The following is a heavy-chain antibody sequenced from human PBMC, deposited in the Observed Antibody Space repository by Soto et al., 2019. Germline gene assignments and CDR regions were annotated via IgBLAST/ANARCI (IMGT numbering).Heavy chain of an antibody. Sequence: GESLKISCKGSGYSFTSYWIGWVRQMPGKCLEWMGIIYPGDSDTRYSPSFQGQVTISADKSIRTAYLQWSSLKASDTAMYYCARPWCSGTSCYRGVDYGMDVWGQGTTVTVSS. D-gene: IGHD2-2*02. CDR2: IYPGDSDT. J-gene: IGHJ6*02. CDR3: ARPWCSGTSCYRGVDYGMDV. V-gene: IGHV5-51*01. CDR1: GYSFTSYW.